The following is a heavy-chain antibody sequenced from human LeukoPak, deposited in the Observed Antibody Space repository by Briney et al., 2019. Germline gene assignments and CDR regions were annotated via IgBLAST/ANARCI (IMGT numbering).Heavy chain of an antibody. V-gene: IGHV3-7*01. CDR1: GFPVSDYY. CDR2: IKQDGSEK. Sequence: GGSLRLSCAASGFPVSDYYMNWVRQAPGKGLEWVANIKQDGSEKYYVDSVKGRFTISRDNAKNSLYLQMNSLRAEDTAVYYCAREPDSSSWYFQHWGQGTLVTVFS. D-gene: IGHD6-13*01. J-gene: IGHJ1*01. CDR3: AREPDSSSWYFQH.